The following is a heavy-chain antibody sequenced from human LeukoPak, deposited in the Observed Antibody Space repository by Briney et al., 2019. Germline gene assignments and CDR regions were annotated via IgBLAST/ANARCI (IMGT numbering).Heavy chain of an antibody. J-gene: IGHJ4*02. CDR1: GYSFTSHY. Sequence: ASVKVSCKASGYSFTSHYMHWVRQAPGQGLEWMGWINPNSGGTNYAQKFQGRVTMTRDTSISTAYMELSRLRSDDTAVYYCARVLKDRTYYYDSSGYYQFDYGGQGTLVTVS. V-gene: IGHV1-2*02. CDR3: ARVLKDRTYYYDSSGYYQFDY. CDR2: INPNSGGT. D-gene: IGHD3-22*01.